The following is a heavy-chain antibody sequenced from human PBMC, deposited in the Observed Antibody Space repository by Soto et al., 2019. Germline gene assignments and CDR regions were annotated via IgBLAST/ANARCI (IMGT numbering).Heavy chain of an antibody. CDR3: AKAGTVTDYYYMDV. D-gene: IGHD4-17*01. Sequence: GESLKISCKGSGYHFINYWIAWVRQMPGEGLESMGVIFPADSDTRYSPSFQGQVTISVDKSINTAYLQWDSLKASDTAIYYCAKAGTVTDYYYMDVWGKGTTVTVSS. CDR2: IFPADSDT. V-gene: IGHV5-51*01. J-gene: IGHJ6*03. CDR1: GYHFINYW.